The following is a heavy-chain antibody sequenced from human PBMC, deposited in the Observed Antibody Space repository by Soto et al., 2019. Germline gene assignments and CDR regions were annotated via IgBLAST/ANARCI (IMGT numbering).Heavy chain of an antibody. V-gene: IGHV1-69*12. J-gene: IGHJ2*01. CDR2: ITPIFGTP. CDR3: AQTLGLAVSGPGRFDL. CDR1: GGTFSRYA. Sequence: QVQLVQSGTEVKKPGSSVKVSCKASGGTFSRYAINWVRQAPGQGLEWMGGITPIFGTPNYAQKFQGRVTHTAEGSTKTAYMELRRLRSEDTAVYYCAQTLGLAVSGPGRFDLWGRGTLVTVTS. D-gene: IGHD5-18*01.